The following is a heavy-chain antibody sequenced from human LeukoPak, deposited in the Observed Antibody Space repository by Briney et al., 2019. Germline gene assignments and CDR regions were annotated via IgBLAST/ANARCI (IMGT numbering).Heavy chain of an antibody. CDR3: AKRGLSFGSGTFDY. D-gene: IGHD3-10*01. CDR1: GFTFSSYG. J-gene: IGHJ4*02. CDR2: IWYDGSKK. Sequence: GGSLRLSCAASGFTFSSYGMHWVRQAPGKGLEWVAVIWYDGSKKNYADSVKGRFTISRDNSKNTLYLQMNSLRAEDTAVYYCAKRGLSFGSGTFDYWGQGTLVTVSS. V-gene: IGHV3-33*06.